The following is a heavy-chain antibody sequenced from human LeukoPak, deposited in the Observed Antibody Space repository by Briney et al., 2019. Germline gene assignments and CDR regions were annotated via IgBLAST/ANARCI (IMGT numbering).Heavy chain of an antibody. V-gene: IGHV1-2*02. J-gene: IGHJ4*02. Sequence: ASVKVSCEASGYTFTDYYLHWVRQAPGQGLEWLAWISPITGGTKYAQKFQGRVTLTRDTPISTAYMELSRLRSDDTAVYFCARGRDSGSRTYYFDYWGQGTLVTVSS. CDR3: ARGRDSGSRTYYFDY. CDR1: GYTFTDYY. CDR2: ISPITGGT. D-gene: IGHD1-26*01.